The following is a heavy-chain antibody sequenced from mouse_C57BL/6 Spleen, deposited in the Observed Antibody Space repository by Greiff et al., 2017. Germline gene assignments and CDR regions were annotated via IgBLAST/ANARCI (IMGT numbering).Heavy chain of an antibody. Sequence: VQLQQSGPELVKPGASVKISCKASGYAFSSSWMNWVKQRPGKGLEWIGRIYPGDGDTNYNGKFKGKATLTADKSSSTAYMQLSSLTSEDSAVXFCARDYYGNRDYYYAMDYWGQGTSVTVSS. V-gene: IGHV1-82*01. CDR1: GYAFSSSW. CDR3: ARDYYGNRDYYYAMDY. J-gene: IGHJ4*01. D-gene: IGHD1-1*01. CDR2: IYPGDGDT.